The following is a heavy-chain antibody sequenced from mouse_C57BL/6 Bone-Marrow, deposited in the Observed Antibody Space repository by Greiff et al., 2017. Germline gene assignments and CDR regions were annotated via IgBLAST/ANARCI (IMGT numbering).Heavy chain of an antibody. V-gene: IGHV5-2*01. J-gene: IGHJ4*01. D-gene: IGHD2-1*01. CDR2: INSDGGST. CDR1: EYEFPSHD. CDR3: ARQGGNYGGAMDY. Sequence: DVMLVESGGGLVQPGESLKLSCESNEYEFPSHDMSWVRKTPEKRLELVAAINSDGGSTYYPDTMERRFIISRDNTKKTLYLQMSSLRSEDTALYYCARQGGNYGGAMDYWGQGTSVTVSS.